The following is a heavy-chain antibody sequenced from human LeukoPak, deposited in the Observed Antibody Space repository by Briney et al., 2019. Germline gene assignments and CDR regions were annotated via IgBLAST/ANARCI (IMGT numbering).Heavy chain of an antibody. CDR3: ARWYSGGGDAFDI. V-gene: IGHV3-48*01. J-gene: IGHJ3*02. Sequence: PGGSRSPSCAASGFSLGTYDPTWVRQAPGKGREWVSYISSSSSTIYYADSVKGRFTISRDNAKNSLYLQMNSLRAEDTAVYYCARWYSGGGDAFDIWGQGTMVTVSS. CDR2: ISSSSSTI. D-gene: IGHD2-15*01. CDR1: GFSLGTYD.